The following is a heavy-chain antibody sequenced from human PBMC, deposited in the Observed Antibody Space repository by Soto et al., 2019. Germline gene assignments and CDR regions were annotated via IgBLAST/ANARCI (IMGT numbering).Heavy chain of an antibody. CDR3: ARSYSSAWFGAEFDY. J-gene: IGHJ4*02. Sequence: VQLVQSGAVVKKPGESLKISCKVSGYSFTNFWIGWVRQMPGQGLEWMGIIFPGDSETRYSPSFEGQVTISVDKSIATAYLQWSSLKASDSAMYYCARSYSSAWFGAEFDYWGQGTLVTVSS. D-gene: IGHD6-19*01. CDR1: GYSFTNFW. CDR2: IFPGDSET. V-gene: IGHV5-51*01.